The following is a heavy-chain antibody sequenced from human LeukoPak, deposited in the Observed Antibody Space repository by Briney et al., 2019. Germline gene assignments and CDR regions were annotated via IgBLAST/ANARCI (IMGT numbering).Heavy chain of an antibody. Sequence: PGRSLRLSCAASGFTFSAYIIQWVRQAPGRGRDGLQLTWPAESDKFYADSVKGRFVISRDNSKNTLYLQMNSLRAEDSAVYFCARAQSATLAYYFDLWGQGTLVTVSS. D-gene: IGHD3-22*01. J-gene: IGHJ5*02. V-gene: IGHV3-33*01. CDR3: ARAQSATLAYYFDL. CDR2: TWPAESDK. CDR1: GFTFSAYI.